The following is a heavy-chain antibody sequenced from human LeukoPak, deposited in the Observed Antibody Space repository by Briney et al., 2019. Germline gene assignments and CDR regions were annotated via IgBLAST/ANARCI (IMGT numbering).Heavy chain of an antibody. Sequence: GGSLRLSCAASGFTLSSYWMHWVRQAPGEGLAWVSRINSDGSNINYADSVKGRFTISRDNAKNTLYLQMNSLRVEDTAVYYCVRSSGWPGYWGQGTMVTVSS. J-gene: IGHJ4*02. D-gene: IGHD6-19*01. CDR3: VRSSGWPGY. CDR2: INSDGSNI. CDR1: GFTLSSYW. V-gene: IGHV3-74*01.